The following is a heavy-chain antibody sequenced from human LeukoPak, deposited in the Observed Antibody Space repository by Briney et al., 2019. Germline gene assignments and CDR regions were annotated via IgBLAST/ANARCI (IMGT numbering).Heavy chain of an antibody. Sequence: ASVKVSCKASGGTFSSDAISWVRQAPGQGLEWMGGIIPIFGTANYAQKFQGRVTITADESTSTAYMELSSLRSEDTAVYYCARDYLGSGSAFDYWGQGTLVTVSS. CDR2: IIPIFGTA. J-gene: IGHJ4*02. V-gene: IGHV1-69*13. D-gene: IGHD6-25*01. CDR1: GGTFSSDA. CDR3: ARDYLGSGSAFDY.